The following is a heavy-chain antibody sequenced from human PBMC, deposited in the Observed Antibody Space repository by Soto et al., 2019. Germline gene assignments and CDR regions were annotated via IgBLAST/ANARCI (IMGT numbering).Heavy chain of an antibody. V-gene: IGHV3-64*01. CDR2: ISSNGGST. CDR1: GFTFSSYA. J-gene: IGHJ4*02. Sequence: EVQLVESGGGLVQPGGSLRLSCAASGFTFSSYAMHWVRQAPGKGLEYVSAISSNGGSTYYANSVKGRFTISRDNSKNARYLQMGSLRSEDMAVYYRVRSTYNWNDWRSYYFDYRGQGTLVTVSS. CDR3: VRSTYNWNDWRSYYFDY. D-gene: IGHD1-20*01.